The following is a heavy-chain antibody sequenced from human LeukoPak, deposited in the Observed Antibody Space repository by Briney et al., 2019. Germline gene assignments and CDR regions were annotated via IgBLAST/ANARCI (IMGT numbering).Heavy chain of an antibody. CDR3: ARGYAEGMDV. Sequence: GGSLRLSCAASEFTFSEYSINWVRQAPGKGLEWVASISSTSTYIYYADSVTGRFTISRDNAKNSLYLQMNSLRAEDTAVYYCARGYAEGMDVWGKGTTVTISS. J-gene: IGHJ6*04. V-gene: IGHV3-21*01. CDR1: EFTFSEYS. CDR2: ISSTSTYI. D-gene: IGHD3-16*01.